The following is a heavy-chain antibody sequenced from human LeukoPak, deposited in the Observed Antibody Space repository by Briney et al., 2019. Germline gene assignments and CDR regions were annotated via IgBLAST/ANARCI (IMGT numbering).Heavy chain of an antibody. CDR1: GFTFSSYS. Sequence: PGGSLRLSCAASGFTFSSYSMNWVRQAPGKGLEWVSSISSSSSYIYYADSVNGRFTISRDNAKNSLYLQMNSLSADDTAVYYCARDFSVVPAAQRDYWGQGTLVTVSS. CDR2: ISSSSSYI. J-gene: IGHJ4*02. CDR3: ARDFSVVPAAQRDY. D-gene: IGHD2-2*01. V-gene: IGHV3-21*01.